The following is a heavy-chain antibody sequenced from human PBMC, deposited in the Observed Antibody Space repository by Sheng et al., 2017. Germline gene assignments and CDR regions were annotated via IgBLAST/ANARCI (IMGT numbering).Heavy chain of an antibody. J-gene: IGHJ5*02. CDR3: TTEIFVLKTYYDFWSGRNWFDP. CDR2: IKSKTDGGTT. CDR1: GFTFSNAW. D-gene: IGHD3-3*01. V-gene: IGHV3-15*01. Sequence: EVQLVESGGGLVKPGGSLRLSCAASGFTFSNAWMSWVRQAPGKGLEWVGRIKSKTDGGTTDYAAPVKGRFTISRDDSKNTLYLQMNSLKTEDTAVYYCTTEIFVLKTYYDFWSGRNWFDPWGQGTLVTVSS.